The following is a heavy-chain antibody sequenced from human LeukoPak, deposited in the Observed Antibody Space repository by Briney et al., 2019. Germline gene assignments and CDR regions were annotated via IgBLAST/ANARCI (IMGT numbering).Heavy chain of an antibody. CDR3: ASTYCGGDCYSQTPHFDY. CDR1: GGSISSGDYY. D-gene: IGHD2-21*02. CDR2: IYYSGST. Sequence: SETLSLTCTVSGGSISSGDYYWSWIRQPPGKGLEWIGYIYYSGSTYYNPSLKSRVTISVDTSKNQFSLKLSSVTAADTAVYYCASTYCGGDCYSQTPHFDYWGQGTLVTVSS. V-gene: IGHV4-30-4*01. J-gene: IGHJ4*02.